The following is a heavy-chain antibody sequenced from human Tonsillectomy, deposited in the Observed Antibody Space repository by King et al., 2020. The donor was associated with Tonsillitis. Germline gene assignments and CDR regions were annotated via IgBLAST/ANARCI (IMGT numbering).Heavy chain of an antibody. J-gene: IGHJ4*02. V-gene: IGHV3-30*18. CDR1: GFTFSSYG. CDR2: ISYDGSNK. CDR3: AKSQSSGYYYFDH. D-gene: IGHD3-22*01. Sequence: VQLVESGGGVVQPGRSLRLSCAASGFTFSSYGMHWVRQAPGKGLEWVAAISYDGSNKYYVDSVKGRFSISRDNSKNTLYLQMNSLRAEDTAVYNCAKSQSSGYYYFDHWGQGTLVTVSS.